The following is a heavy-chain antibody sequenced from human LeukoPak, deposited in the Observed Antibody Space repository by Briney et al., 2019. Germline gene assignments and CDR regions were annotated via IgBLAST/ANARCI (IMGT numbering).Heavy chain of an antibody. CDR2: IYYSGST. CDR1: GGSISSYY. D-gene: IGHD2-2*01. V-gene: IGHV4-59*01. CDR3: ARTTEGYCRSTSCYGFYYSYYMDV. Sequence: SETLSLTCTVSGGSISSYYWSRIRQPPGKGLEWIGYIYYSGSTNYNPSLKSRVTISVDTSKNQFSLKLSSVTAADTAVYYCARTTEGYCRSTSCYGFYYSYYMDVWGKGTTVTISS. J-gene: IGHJ6*03.